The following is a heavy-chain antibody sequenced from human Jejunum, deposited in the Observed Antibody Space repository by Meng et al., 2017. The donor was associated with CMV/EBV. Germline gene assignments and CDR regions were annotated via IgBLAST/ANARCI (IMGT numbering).Heavy chain of an antibody. J-gene: IGHJ4*02. CDR3: ARDIPPNS. V-gene: IGHV4-59*01. CDR1: GGSINNYY. CDR2: IYYSGST. Sequence: QVQLQESGPGLVNPSGTLSLTCTVSGGSINNYYWSWIRQPPGKGLEWLGYIYYSGSTNYNPSLKSRVTLSLQTSKNQFSLKLTSVTAADTAVYYCARDIPPNSWGQGTLVTVSS.